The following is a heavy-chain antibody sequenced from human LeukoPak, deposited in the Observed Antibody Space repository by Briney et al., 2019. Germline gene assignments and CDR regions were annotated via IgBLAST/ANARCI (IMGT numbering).Heavy chain of an antibody. CDR2: ISGSGGSI. Sequence: GGSLRLSCAASGFTFSSYGMHWVRQAPGKGLEWVSTISGSGGSIFYADSVRGRFTISRDNSKNTLFLQMNSLRVEDTAVYYCAKVPKVLRFLEWPFDYWGQGTLVTVAS. V-gene: IGHV3-23*01. D-gene: IGHD3-3*01. CDR1: GFTFSSYG. J-gene: IGHJ4*02. CDR3: AKVPKVLRFLEWPFDY.